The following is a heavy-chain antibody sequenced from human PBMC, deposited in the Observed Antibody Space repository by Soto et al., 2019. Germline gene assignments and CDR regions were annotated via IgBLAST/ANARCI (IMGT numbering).Heavy chain of an antibody. Sequence: SETLSLTCTVSGGSVSSGSYYWSWIRQPPGKGLEWIGYIYYSGSTNYNPSLKSRVTISVDTSKNQFSLKLSSVTAADTAVYYCARDRLSAAAADAFEIWGQGTLGTVSS. J-gene: IGHJ3*02. CDR1: GGSVSSGSYY. CDR2: IYYSGST. V-gene: IGHV4-61*01. D-gene: IGHD6-25*01. CDR3: ARDRLSAAAADAFEI.